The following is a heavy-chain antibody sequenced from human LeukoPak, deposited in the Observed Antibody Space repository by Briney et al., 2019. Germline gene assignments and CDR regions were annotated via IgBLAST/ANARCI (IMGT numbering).Heavy chain of an antibody. CDR3: ARLLKDTAMVTFFDY. Sequence: ASVTVSCKASGYTFTSYAMNWVRQAPGQGLEWMGWINTNTGNPTYAQGFTGPFVFSLDTSVSTAYLQISSLKAEDTAVYYCARLLKDTAMVTFFDYWGQGTLVTVSS. V-gene: IGHV7-4-1*02. CDR1: GYTFTSYA. D-gene: IGHD5-18*01. CDR2: INTNTGNP. J-gene: IGHJ4*02.